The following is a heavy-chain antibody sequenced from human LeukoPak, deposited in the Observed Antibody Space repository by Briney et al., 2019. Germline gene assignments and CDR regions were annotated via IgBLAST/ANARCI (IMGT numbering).Heavy chain of an antibody. J-gene: IGHJ6*03. CDR2: ISGSGGST. D-gene: IGHD6-19*01. Sequence: PGGSLRLSCAASGFTFSSYAMSWVRQAPGKGLEWVSAISGSGGSTYYADSVKGRFTISRDNSKNTLYLQMNSLRAEDTAVYYCAKDPPGSGPLGLSYMDVWGKGTTVTVSS. CDR1: GFTFSSYA. V-gene: IGHV3-23*01. CDR3: AKDPPGSGPLGLSYMDV.